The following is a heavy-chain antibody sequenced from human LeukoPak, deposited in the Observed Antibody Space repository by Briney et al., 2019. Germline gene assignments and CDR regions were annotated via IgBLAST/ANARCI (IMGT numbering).Heavy chain of an antibody. CDR2: IYYSGST. J-gene: IGHJ4*02. CDR3: ASTYYYDSSGYWVSYSFDY. CDR1: GGSISSYY. D-gene: IGHD3-22*01. Sequence: SETLSLTCTVSGGSISSYYWSWIRQPPGKGLEWIGYIYYSGSTNYNPSPKSRVSISIDTSNNQFSLKLSSVTAADTAVYYCASTYYYDSSGYWVSYSFDYWGQGTLVTVSS. V-gene: IGHV4-59*08.